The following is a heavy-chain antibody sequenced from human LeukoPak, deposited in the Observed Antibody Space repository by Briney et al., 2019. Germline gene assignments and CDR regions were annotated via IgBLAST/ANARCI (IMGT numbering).Heavy chain of an antibody. D-gene: IGHD6-13*01. V-gene: IGHV5-51*01. CDR2: IYPGDSDT. CDR1: GYCFTNYW. Sequence: GESLKISCKGGGYCFTNYWIVWVRQMPGKGLEWMGIIYPGDSDTRYSPSFQGQVTISADKSISTAYLQWSSLKASDTAMYYCATKRQQLVPWYFDYWGQGTLVTVSS. CDR3: ATKRQQLVPWYFDY. J-gene: IGHJ4*02.